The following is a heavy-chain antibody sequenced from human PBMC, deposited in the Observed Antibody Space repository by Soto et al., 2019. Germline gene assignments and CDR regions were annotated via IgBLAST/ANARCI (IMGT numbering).Heavy chain of an antibody. D-gene: IGHD1-1*01. V-gene: IGHV1-8*01. J-gene: IGHJ1*01. CDR2: INPNRGNT. Sequence: QVQLVQSGAEVKKPGASVKVSCKASGYTFTSYDINWVRQATGQGLEWMGWINPNRGNTGYAQKFQGRVTMTRNTPISTAYMELSSLRSEDTAVYYCARGERTGTFSAEYFQDWGQGSLVTVSS. CDR3: ARGERTGTFSAEYFQD. CDR1: GYTFTSYD.